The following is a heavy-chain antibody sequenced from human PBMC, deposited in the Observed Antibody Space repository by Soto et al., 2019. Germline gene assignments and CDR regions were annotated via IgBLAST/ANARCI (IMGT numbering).Heavy chain of an antibody. CDR2: ISGGGDAT. V-gene: IGHV3-23*01. CDR1: GFTFINYA. J-gene: IGHJ2*01. CDR3: ARKVVGSTSRPDYWYFDL. D-gene: IGHD2-21*01. Sequence: EVQLLESGGDSVQPGGSVRLSCAGSGFTFINYAMNWVRQAPGKGLGWVSTISGGGDATFFADSVRGRFTFSRHNSKNTVTLQMNSLGVDDTAVYYCARKVVGSTSRPDYWYFDLWGRGTLVTVSS.